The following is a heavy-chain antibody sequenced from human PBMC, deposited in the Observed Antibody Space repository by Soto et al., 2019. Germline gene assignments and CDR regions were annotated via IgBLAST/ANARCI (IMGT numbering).Heavy chain of an antibody. Sequence: QVQLQESGPGLVKPSQTLSVTCTVSGGSLSSDNFFWSWVRQHPETGLEWVGYIYHTGAAYYNPSLKSRLTISLVTSKNRFSLSLISVTAADTAVYYCAREVSSPATSDAFDIWGQGTMVTVSS. J-gene: IGHJ3*02. CDR3: AREVSSPATSDAFDI. CDR1: GGSLSSDNFF. V-gene: IGHV4-31*03. D-gene: IGHD1-26*01. CDR2: IYHTGAA.